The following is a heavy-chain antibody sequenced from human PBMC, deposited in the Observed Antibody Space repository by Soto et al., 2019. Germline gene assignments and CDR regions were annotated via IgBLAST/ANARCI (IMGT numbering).Heavy chain of an antibody. J-gene: IGHJ4*02. D-gene: IGHD3-22*01. Sequence: VQLVESGGSVVQPGGSLRLSCAASGFSFSDYGMNWVRQAPGKGLEWVSFITDTGRTLYYADSVKGRFVISRDNAKNSLYLQMGSLRDEDTAVYYCARRQGLLQYIDYWGQGTLVAVSS. V-gene: IGHV3-48*02. CDR3: ARRQGLLQYIDY. CDR2: ITDTGRTL. CDR1: GFSFSDYG.